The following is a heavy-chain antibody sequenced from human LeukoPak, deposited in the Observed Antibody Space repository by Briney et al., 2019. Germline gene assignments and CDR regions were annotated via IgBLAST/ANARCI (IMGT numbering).Heavy chain of an antibody. CDR1: GYTFTGYY. V-gene: IGHV1-2*02. J-gene: IGHJ4*02. CDR3: ARDRIAVSGSDY. D-gene: IGHD6-19*01. CDR2: INPNSGGT. Sequence: ASVKVSCKASGYTFTGYYMHWVRQAPGQGLEWMGWINPNSGGTNYAQKFQGRVTMTRDTSISTAYMELSRLGSDDTAVYYCARDRIAVSGSDYWGQGTLVTVSS.